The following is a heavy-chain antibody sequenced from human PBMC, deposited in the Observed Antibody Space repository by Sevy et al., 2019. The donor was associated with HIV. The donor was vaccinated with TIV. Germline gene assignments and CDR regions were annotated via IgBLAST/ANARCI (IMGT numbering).Heavy chain of an antibody. CDR3: ARERGSIKSFDL. CDR1: GFTFTTFA. Sequence: ASVKVSCKASGFTFTTFAIHWVRQAPGRGPEWMGWINGGNGNTRYSETFRGRDSITRDTSATTVFMELSSLRFEDTAMYSCARERGSIKSFDLWGQGSLVTVSS. V-gene: IGHV1-3*01. CDR2: INGGNGNT. J-gene: IGHJ4*02. D-gene: IGHD3-3*02.